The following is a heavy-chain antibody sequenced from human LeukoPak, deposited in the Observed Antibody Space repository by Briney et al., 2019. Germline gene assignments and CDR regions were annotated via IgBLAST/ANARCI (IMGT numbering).Heavy chain of an antibody. CDR3: ARALLSSSSPYYYYYYMDV. V-gene: IGHV1-2*02. J-gene: IGHJ6*03. CDR2: INPNSGGT. CDR1: GYTFTGYY. D-gene: IGHD6-6*01. Sequence: ASVKVSCKASGYTFTGYYMHWVRQAPGQGLEGMGWINPNSGGTNYAQKFQGRVTMTRDTSISTAYMELSRLRSDDTAVYYCARALLSSSSPYYYYYYMDVWGKGTTVTVSS.